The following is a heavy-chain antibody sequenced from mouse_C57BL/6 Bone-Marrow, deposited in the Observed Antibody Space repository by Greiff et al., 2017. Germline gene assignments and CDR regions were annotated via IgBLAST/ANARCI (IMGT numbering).Heavy chain of an antibody. Sequence: VQLQQSGAELAKPGASVKLSCKASGYTFTSYWMHWVKQRPGQGLEWIGYINPSSGYTKYNQKFKDRVTLSADKSSSTAYMQLSSLTYEDSAVYYCANYYGSSIWYFDVWGTGTTVTVSS. CDR3: ANYYGSSIWYFDV. D-gene: IGHD1-1*01. CDR2: INPSSGYT. CDR1: GYTFTSYW. V-gene: IGHV1-7*01. J-gene: IGHJ1*03.